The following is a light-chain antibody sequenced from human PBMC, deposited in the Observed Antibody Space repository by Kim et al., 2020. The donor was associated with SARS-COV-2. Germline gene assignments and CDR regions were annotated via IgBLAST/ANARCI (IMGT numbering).Light chain of an antibody. V-gene: IGKV3-15*01. J-gene: IGKJ4*02. CDR2: GAS. CDR1: QPVGNN. CDR3: QQFDNWRT. Sequence: EIEMTQSPATLSVSPGESVTLSCRASQPVGNNVAWYQQKPGQAPRVLIYGASVRAAGIPARFSGSGSGTDFTLSISSLRSEDFAIYYCQQFDNWRTFGRGTKLEIK.